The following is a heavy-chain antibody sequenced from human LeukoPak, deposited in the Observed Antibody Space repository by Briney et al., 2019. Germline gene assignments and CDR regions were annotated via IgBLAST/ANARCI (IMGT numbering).Heavy chain of an antibody. D-gene: IGHD3-22*01. CDR3: ARGVDSSGYFQCDY. Sequence: SETLSLTCAVSGGSFSGYYWSWIRQPPGKGLEWIGEINHSGSTNYNPSLKSRVTISVDTSKNQFSLKLSSVTAADTAVYYCARGVDSSGYFQCDYWGQGTLVTVSS. CDR2: INHSGST. V-gene: IGHV4-34*01. CDR1: GGSFSGYY. J-gene: IGHJ4*02.